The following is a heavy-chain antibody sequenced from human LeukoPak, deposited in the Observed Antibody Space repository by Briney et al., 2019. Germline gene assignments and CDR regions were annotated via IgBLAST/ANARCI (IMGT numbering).Heavy chain of an antibody. CDR1: GGSISSGDYY. V-gene: IGHV4-30-4*01. D-gene: IGHD2-2*01. CDR2: IYYSGST. CDR3: ARGPSGYCSSTSCYVFDY. Sequence: SQTLSLTCTVSGGSISSGDYYWSWIRQPPGKGLEWIGYIYYSGSTYYNPSLKSRVTISVDTSKNQFSLKLSSVTAADTAVCYCARGPSGYCSSTSCYVFDYWGQGTLVAVSS. J-gene: IGHJ4*02.